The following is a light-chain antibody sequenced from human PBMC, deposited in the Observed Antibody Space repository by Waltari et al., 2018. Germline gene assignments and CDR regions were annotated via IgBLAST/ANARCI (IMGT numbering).Light chain of an antibody. Sequence: LSGRASQSVGNYLAWYQQKPGQAPRLLLYDASNRATGIPARFSGSGSGTDFTLTISSLEPEDFAVYYCQQRSNWPQLTFGGGTKVEIK. V-gene: IGKV3-11*01. J-gene: IGKJ4*01. CDR1: QSVGNY. CDR2: DAS. CDR3: QQRSNWPQLT.